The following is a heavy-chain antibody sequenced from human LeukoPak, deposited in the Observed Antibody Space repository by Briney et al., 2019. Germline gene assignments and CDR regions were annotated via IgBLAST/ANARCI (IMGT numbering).Heavy chain of an antibody. CDR1: GFTFSSYA. CDR2: ISGSGGST. J-gene: IGHJ5*02. Sequence: GGSLRLSCAASGFTFSSYAMSWVRQAPGKGLEWVSAISGSGGSTYYADSVKGRFTISRDNSKNTLYLQMNSLRVEDKAVYYCARDQGKWELAGWFDPWGQGTLVTVSS. V-gene: IGHV3-23*01. CDR3: ARDQGKWELAGWFDP. D-gene: IGHD1-26*01.